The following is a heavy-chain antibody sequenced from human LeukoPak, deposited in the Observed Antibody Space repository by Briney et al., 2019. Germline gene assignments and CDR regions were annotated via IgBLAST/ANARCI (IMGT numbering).Heavy chain of an antibody. CDR3: ARVRSGFHPGDY. J-gene: IGHJ4*02. D-gene: IGHD3-22*01. V-gene: IGHV3-48*02. Sequence: GGSLRLSCAVSGFTFSSYSMNWVRQAPGKGLEWVSYISSSSSTIHYADSVKGRFTISRDNAKNSLYLQMNSLRDEDTAVYYCARVRSGFHPGDYWGQGTLVTVSS. CDR1: GFTFSSYS. CDR2: ISSSSSTI.